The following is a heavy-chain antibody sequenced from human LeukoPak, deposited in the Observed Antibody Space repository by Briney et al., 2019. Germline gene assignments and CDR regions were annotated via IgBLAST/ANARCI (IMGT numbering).Heavy chain of an antibody. CDR3: ARVFIGDYGDYQFDY. V-gene: IGHV3-11*04. D-gene: IGHD4-17*01. J-gene: IGHJ4*02. CDR1: GFTFSDYY. Sequence: GGSLRLSCAASGFTFSDYYMSWIRQAPGKGLEWVSYISSSSSTIYYADSVKGRFTISRDNAKNSLYLQMNSLRAEDTAVYYCARVFIGDYGDYQFDYWGQGTLVTVSS. CDR2: ISSSSSTI.